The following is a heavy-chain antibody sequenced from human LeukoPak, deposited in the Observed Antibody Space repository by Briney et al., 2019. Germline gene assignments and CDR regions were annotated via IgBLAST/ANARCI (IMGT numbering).Heavy chain of an antibody. D-gene: IGHD2-21*02. CDR1: GGSVSRASYY. V-gene: IGHV4-61*01. Sequence: NPSETLSLTCTVSGGSVSRASYYWTWIRQPPGKGLEWIGYIYYSGSSDYNPSLKSRVTISLDTSKNQFSLKLSSVTAADTAVYYCATEYCGADCYFDSWGQGTLVTVSS. CDR3: ATEYCGADCYFDS. J-gene: IGHJ4*02. CDR2: IYYSGSS.